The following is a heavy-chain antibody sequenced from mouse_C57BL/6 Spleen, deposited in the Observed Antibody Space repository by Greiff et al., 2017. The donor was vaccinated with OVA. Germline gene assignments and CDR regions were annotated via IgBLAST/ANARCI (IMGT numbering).Heavy chain of an antibody. CDR1: GYSFTGYF. V-gene: IGHV1-20*01. J-gene: IGHJ4*01. CDR2: INPYNGDT. Sequence: EVKLVESGPELVKPGDSVKISCKASGYSFTGYFMNWVMQSHGKSLEWIGRINPYNGDTFYNQKFKGKATLTVDKSSSTAHMELRSLTSEDSAVYYCARGRDDYYAMDYWGQGTSVTVSS. CDR3: ARGRDDYYAMDY.